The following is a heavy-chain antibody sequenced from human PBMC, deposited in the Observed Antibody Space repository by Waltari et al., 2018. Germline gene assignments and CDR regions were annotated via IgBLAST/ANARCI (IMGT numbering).Heavy chain of an antibody. Sequence: QVHLWESGPGLVKPSETLFLTCNVSSDSFKTSYLAWIRQSAGMRLEWIGRIYSTGYTRYNPSLESRVTISIDTSQNQISLRLTSVTVADTAVYFCARDRIAVSGSPPLSYNWFDFWGQGTRVAVSS. CDR1: SDSFKTSY. J-gene: IGHJ5*01. V-gene: IGHV4-4*07. CDR3: ARDRIAVSGSPPLSYNWFDF. D-gene: IGHD6-19*01. CDR2: IYSTGYT.